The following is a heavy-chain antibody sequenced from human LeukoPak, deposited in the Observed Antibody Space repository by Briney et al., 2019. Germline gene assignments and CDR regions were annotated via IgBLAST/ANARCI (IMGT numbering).Heavy chain of an antibody. CDR1: GGTFSSYT. CDR3: ARDASIAVAGTSFRYFDY. V-gene: IGHV1-69*04. Sequence: ASVKVSCKASGGTFSSYTISWVRQAPGQGLEWMGRIIPILGIANYAQKFQGRVTITADKSTSTAYMELSSLRSEDTAVYYCARDASIAVAGTSFRYFDYWCQGTLVTVSS. CDR2: IIPILGIA. J-gene: IGHJ4*02. D-gene: IGHD6-19*01.